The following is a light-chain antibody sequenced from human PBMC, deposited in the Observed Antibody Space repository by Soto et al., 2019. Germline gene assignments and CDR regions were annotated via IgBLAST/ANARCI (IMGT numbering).Light chain of an antibody. Sequence: QSVLTQPPSVSGAPGQRVTLSCTGHSSNLGAGYDVHWYQQLPGAAPKLVIFGNRNRPSGVPERFSGSKPGTSASLAITGLQAEDEADYYCQAYVYSLTAPVFGGGTKVPVL. CDR3: QAYVYSLTAPV. V-gene: IGLV1-40*01. J-gene: IGLJ3*02. CDR2: GNR. CDR1: SSNLGAGYD.